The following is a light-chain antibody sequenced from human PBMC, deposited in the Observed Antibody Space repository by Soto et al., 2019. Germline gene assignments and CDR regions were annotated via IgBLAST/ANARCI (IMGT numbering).Light chain of an antibody. CDR3: QQTYNTPIT. CDR2: AAS. CDR1: QSSSTF. V-gene: IGKV1-39*01. J-gene: IGKJ5*01. Sequence: EIQLTQSPSSLSASVGDIVTITCGASQSSSTFLTWYQQKPGKAPKLLIYAASSLQSGVPSRFSGSGSGTHFTLTISSLQPEDFATYYCQQTYNTPITFGQGTRLEIK.